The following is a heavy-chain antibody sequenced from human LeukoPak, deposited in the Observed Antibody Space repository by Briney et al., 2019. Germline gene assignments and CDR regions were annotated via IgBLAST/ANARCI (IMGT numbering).Heavy chain of an antibody. J-gene: IGHJ4*02. CDR2: IDSDDGST. CDR1: GFTFSRDW. Sequence: GGSLRLSCAASGFTFSRDWIHWVRQVPGKGLVWVSRIDSDDGSTSYADSVKGRFTISRDNAKKTLYLQMNSLRAEDTAVYYCARDLDYWGQGTLVTVSS. CDR3: ARDLDY. V-gene: IGHV3-74*01.